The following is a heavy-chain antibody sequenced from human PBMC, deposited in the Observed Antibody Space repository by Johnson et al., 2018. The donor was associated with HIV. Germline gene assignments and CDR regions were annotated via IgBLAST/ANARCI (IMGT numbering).Heavy chain of an antibody. CDR2: IRYDGSNQ. V-gene: IGHV3-30*02. D-gene: IGHD3-22*01. CDR1: GFTFSSYG. J-gene: IGHJ3*02. Sequence: QVQLVESGGGVVQPGGSLRLSCAASGFTFSSYGMHWVRQAPGKGLEWVAFIRYDGSNQYYADSVKGRFTISRDNSKNTLYLQMNSLRAEDTAVYYCAATYYYDSSGLNDAFDIWGQGTMVTVSS. CDR3: AATYYYDSSGLNDAFDI.